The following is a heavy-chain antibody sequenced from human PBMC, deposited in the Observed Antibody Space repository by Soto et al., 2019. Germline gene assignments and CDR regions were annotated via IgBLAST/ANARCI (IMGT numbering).Heavy chain of an antibody. CDR3: ASSKGCSSTSRYASYYYYYGMDV. J-gene: IGHJ6*02. CDR2: INAGNGNT. Sequence: GASVKVSCKASGYTFTSYAMHWVRQAPGQRLEWMGWINAGNGNTKYSQKFQGRVTITRDTSASTAYMELSSLRSDDTAVYYCASSKGCSSTSRYASYYYYYGMDVWGQGTTVTVSS. CDR1: GYTFTSYA. V-gene: IGHV1-3*01. D-gene: IGHD2-2*01.